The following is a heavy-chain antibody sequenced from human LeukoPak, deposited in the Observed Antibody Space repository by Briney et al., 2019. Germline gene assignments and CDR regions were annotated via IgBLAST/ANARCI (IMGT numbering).Heavy chain of an antibody. J-gene: IGHJ6*02. D-gene: IGHD1-26*01. CDR3: AKDLGATTRSLYYYYYGMDV. V-gene: IGHV3-43*02. CDR1: GSAFDDYA. CDR2: ISGDGGST. Sequence: GGSLRLSCAASGSAFDDYAMHWVRQAPGKGLEWVSLISGDGGSTYYADSVKGRFTISRDNSKNSLYLQMNSLRTEDTAMYHCAKDLGATTRSLYYYYYGMDVWGQGTTVTVSS.